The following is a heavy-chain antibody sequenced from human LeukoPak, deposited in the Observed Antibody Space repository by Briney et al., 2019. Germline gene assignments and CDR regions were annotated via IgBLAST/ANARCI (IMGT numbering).Heavy chain of an antibody. CDR3: LTGYN. CDR1: GFTFSDYW. D-gene: IGHD3-9*01. CDR2: IKPDGSDT. Sequence: PGGSLRLSCAVSGFTFSDYWMNWVRQAPGKGLEWVAKIKPDGSDTYYVDSVRGRFSISRDNAKNSLYLQVNSLRVDDTAMYYCLTGYNWGQGTLVTVSS. J-gene: IGHJ1*01. V-gene: IGHV3-7*01.